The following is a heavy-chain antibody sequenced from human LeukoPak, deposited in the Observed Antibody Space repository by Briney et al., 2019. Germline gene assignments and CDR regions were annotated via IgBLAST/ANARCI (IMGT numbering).Heavy chain of an antibody. CDR1: GFTFSSYA. V-gene: IGHV3-23*01. D-gene: IGHD3-3*01. J-gene: IGHJ3*02. Sequence: GGSLRLSCAASGFTFSSYAMSWVRQAPGKGLEWVSAISGSGGSTYYADSVKGRFTISRDNSKNTLYLQMNSLRAEDTAVYYCAKGSRHGYDFWSGYYPLAFDIWGQGTMVTVPS. CDR3: AKGSRHGYDFWSGYYPLAFDI. CDR2: ISGSGGST.